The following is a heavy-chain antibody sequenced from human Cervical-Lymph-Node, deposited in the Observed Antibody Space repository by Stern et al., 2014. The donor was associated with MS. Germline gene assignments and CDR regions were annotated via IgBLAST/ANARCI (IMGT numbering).Heavy chain of an antibody. D-gene: IGHD5-18*01. CDR3: ATNPVNSFGFVYRYFDY. CDR2: ISVGGDRT. V-gene: IGHV3-23*04. Sequence: EVQLVESGGGLVQPGGSLRLSCAASGLAFSTYALSWVRQAPGKGLEWVSSISVGGDRTSSADSVKGRFTLSRDNSKNTLYLHMSSLRAEDTAVYFCATNPVNSFGFVYRYFDYWGQGTPVTVSS. CDR1: GLAFSTYA. J-gene: IGHJ4*02.